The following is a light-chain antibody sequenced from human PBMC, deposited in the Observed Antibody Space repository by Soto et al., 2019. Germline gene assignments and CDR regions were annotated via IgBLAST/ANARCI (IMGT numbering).Light chain of an antibody. CDR3: QQYNNWPPT. CDR1: QSVSTN. J-gene: IGKJ5*01. Sequence: EIVMTQSPATLSVSPGERATLSCRASQSVSTNLAWYQQKPGQAPRLLIYGASTRATGIPARFSDSGSETEFTLIISSLQSEDFAVYFCQQYNNWPPTFGQGTRREIK. CDR2: GAS. V-gene: IGKV3-15*01.